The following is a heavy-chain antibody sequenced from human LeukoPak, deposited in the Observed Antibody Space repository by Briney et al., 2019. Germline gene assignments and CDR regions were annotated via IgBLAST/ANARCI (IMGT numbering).Heavy chain of an antibody. D-gene: IGHD2-2*02. J-gene: IGHJ5*02. CDR2: ISGSGGST. V-gene: IGHV3-23*01. CDR3: AKARPKWIVVVPAAIHWFDP. CDR1: GFTFSSYA. Sequence: GGSLRLSCAASGFTFSSYAMSWVRQAPGKGLEWVSAISGSGGSTYYADSVKGRFTISRDNSKNTLYLQMNSLRAEDTAVYYCAKARPKWIVVVPAAIHWFDPWGQGTLVTVSS.